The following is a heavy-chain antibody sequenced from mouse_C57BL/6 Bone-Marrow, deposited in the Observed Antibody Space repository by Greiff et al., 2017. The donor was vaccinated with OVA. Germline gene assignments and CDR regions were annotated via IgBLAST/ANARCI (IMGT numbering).Heavy chain of an antibody. V-gene: IGHV1-69*01. CDR1: GYTFTSYW. CDR2: IDPSDSYT. CDR3: AIAGATDY. J-gene: IGHJ4*01. Sequence: VQLQQPGAELVMPGASVKLSCKASGYTFTSYWMHWVKQRPGQGLEWIGEIDPSDSYTNYNQKFKGKSTLTVDKSSSTAYMQLSSLTSEDSAVYYCAIAGATDYWGQGTSVTVSS.